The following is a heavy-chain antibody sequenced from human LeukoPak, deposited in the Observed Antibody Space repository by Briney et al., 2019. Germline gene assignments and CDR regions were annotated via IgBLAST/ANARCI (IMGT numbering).Heavy chain of an antibody. CDR3: ARGGSGSAWFDP. CDR2: IYYSGST. V-gene: IGHV4-31*03. D-gene: IGHD3-10*01. Sequence: SETLSLTCTVSGGSIGGGGYYWGWIRQHPGKGLEWIGYIYYSGSTYYNPSLKSRVTISVDTSKNQFSLKLSTVTAADTAVYYCARGGSGSAWFDPWGQGTLVTVSS. CDR1: GGSIGGGGYY. J-gene: IGHJ5*02.